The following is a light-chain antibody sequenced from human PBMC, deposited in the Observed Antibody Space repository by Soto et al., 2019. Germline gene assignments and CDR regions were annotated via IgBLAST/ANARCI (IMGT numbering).Light chain of an antibody. J-gene: IGKJ1*01. V-gene: IGKV3-20*01. CDR2: GAS. CDR1: QSVSSSY. CDR3: QQYGSSPRT. Sequence: ENVLTQSPCTLSLSPGERATLSCRASQSVSSSYLAWYQQKPGQAPRLLIYGASSRATGIPDRFSGSGSGTDFTLTISRLEPEDFAEYYCQQYGSSPRTFGQGTKV.